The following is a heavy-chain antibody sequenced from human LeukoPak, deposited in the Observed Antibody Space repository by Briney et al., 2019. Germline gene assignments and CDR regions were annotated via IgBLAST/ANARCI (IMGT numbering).Heavy chain of an antibody. V-gene: IGHV3-30*03. J-gene: IGHJ4*02. Sequence: GGSLRLSCAASGFTFSSYSMNWVRQAPGKGLEWVAVISYDGSNKYYADSVKGRFTISRDNSKNTLYLQMNSLRAEDTAVYYCARGPTRTYYFDYWGQGTLVTVSS. D-gene: IGHD1-1*01. CDR1: GFTFSSYS. CDR2: ISYDGSNK. CDR3: ARGPTRTYYFDY.